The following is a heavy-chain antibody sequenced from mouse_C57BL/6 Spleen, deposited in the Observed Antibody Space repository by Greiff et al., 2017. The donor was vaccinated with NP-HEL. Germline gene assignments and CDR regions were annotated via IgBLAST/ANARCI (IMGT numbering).Heavy chain of an antibody. D-gene: IGHD1-1*01. J-gene: IGHJ2*01. CDR2: IYPGDGDT. CDR1: GYAFSSSW. Sequence: VQLQQSGPELVKPGASVKISCKASGYAFSSSWMNWVKQRPGKGLEWIGRIYPGDGDTNYNGKFKGKATLTADKSSSTAYMQLSSLTSEDSAVYCCARDLTTVGGYWGQGTTLTVSS. V-gene: IGHV1-82*01. CDR3: ARDLTTVGGY.